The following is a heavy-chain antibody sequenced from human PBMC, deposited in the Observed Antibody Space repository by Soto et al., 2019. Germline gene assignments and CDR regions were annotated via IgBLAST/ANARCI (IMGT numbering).Heavy chain of an antibody. CDR2: IYYSGST. D-gene: IGHD2-15*01. CDR3: ARHPGYRSGGSCYNQNNWFDP. CDR1: GGSISISSYY. Sequence: PSETLCLTCTVSGGSISISSYYWGWIRQPPGKGLERIGSIYYSGSTYYNPSLKSRVTISVDTSKNQFSLKLSSVTAADTAVYYCARHPGYRSGGSCYNQNNWFDPWGQGTMVTVSS. J-gene: IGHJ5*02. V-gene: IGHV4-39*01.